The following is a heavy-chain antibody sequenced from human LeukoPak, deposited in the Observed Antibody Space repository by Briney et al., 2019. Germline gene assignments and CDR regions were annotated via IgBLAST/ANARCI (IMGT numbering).Heavy chain of an antibody. D-gene: IGHD3-16*02. V-gene: IGHV3-48*03. CDR3: ASPHYDYVWGSYRFDY. J-gene: IGHJ4*02. CDR1: GFTFSSYE. Sequence: GGSLRLSCAASGFTFSSYEMNWVRQAPGKGLEWVSYISSSGSTIYYADSVKGRFTISRDNAKNSLYLQMNSLRAEDTAVYYCASPHYDYVWGSYRFDYWGQGTLVTVSS. CDR2: ISSSGSTI.